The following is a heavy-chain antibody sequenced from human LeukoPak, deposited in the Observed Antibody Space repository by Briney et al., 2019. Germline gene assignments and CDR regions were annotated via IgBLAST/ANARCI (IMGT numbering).Heavy chain of an antibody. J-gene: IGHJ2*01. CDR3: ARDRDYYDSSVDL. Sequence: PSETLSLTCTVSGYSISSGFYWGWIRQPPGKGLKWIGYIYYSGSTYYNPSLKSRVTISVDTSKNQFSLKLSSVTAADTAVYYCARDRDYYDSSVDLWGRGTLVTVSS. CDR1: GYSISSGFY. CDR2: IYYSGST. V-gene: IGHV4-38-2*02. D-gene: IGHD3-22*01.